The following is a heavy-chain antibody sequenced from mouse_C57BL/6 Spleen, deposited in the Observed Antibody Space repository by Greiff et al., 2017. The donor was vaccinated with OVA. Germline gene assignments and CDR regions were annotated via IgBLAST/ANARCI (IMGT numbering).Heavy chain of an antibody. J-gene: IGHJ4*01. CDR2: ISYDGSN. Sequence: EVKLQESGPGLVKPSQSLSLTCSVTGYSITSGYYWNWLRQFPGNKLEWMGYISYDGSNNYNPSLKNRISITRDTSKNQFFLKLNSVTTEDTATYYCARVGGRGAMDYWGQGTSVTVSS. CDR3: ARVGGRGAMDY. CDR1: GYSITSGYY. V-gene: IGHV3-6*01.